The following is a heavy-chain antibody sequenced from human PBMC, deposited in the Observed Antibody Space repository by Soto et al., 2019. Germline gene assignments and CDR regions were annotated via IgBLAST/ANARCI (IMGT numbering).Heavy chain of an antibody. J-gene: IGHJ5*02. CDR2: XXPXXXXX. D-gene: IGHD2-15*01. CDR3: VRGGGGGLFDP. V-gene: IGHV3-11*06. Sequence: PGGSLILSCAGSGFNFGDSYISWIRQAPGNGLEGXXYXXPXXXXXAXXXSVKGRFTSSRDNAERSLFPQMMRLTAEDTAIYYCVRGGGGGLFDPWGQGTMVTVSS. CDR1: GFNFGDSY.